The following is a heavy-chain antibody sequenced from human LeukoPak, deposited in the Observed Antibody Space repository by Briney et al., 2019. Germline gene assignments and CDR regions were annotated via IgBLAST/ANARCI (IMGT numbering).Heavy chain of an antibody. D-gene: IGHD3-22*01. CDR1: GFTFSGYA. CDR3: ARTHYYDSSWFDY. V-gene: IGHV3-30-3*01. J-gene: IGHJ4*02. Sequence: GGSLRLSCAASGFTFSGYAMHWVRQAPGKGLEWVAVISYDGSNKYYADSVKGRFTISRDNSKNTLYLQMNSLRAEDTAVYYCARTHYYDSSWFDYWGQGTLVTVSS. CDR2: ISYDGSNK.